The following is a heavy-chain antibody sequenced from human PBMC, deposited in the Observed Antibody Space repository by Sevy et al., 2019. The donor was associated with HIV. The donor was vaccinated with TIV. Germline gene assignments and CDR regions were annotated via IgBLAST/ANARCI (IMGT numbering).Heavy chain of an antibody. Sequence: SETLSLTCAVYGGSFSGYYWSWIRQPPGKGLEWIGEINHSGSTNYNPSLKSRVTISVDTSKNQFSLKLSSVTTADTAVYYCARGLYTIFGVVRVMDVWGQGTTVTVSS. CDR2: INHSGST. CDR3: ARGLYTIFGVVRVMDV. J-gene: IGHJ6*02. D-gene: IGHD3-3*01. CDR1: GGSFSGYY. V-gene: IGHV4-34*01.